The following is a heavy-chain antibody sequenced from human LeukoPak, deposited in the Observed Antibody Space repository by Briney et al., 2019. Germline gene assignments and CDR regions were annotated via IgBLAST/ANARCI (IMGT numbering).Heavy chain of an antibody. CDR3: ARQTTVTYDY. V-gene: IGHV4-59*08. Sequence: SETLSLTCTVSGGSISSYYWSWIRQPPGKGLEWIGYIYYSGSTNYNPSLKSRVTISVDTSKNQFSLKLSSVTAADTAVYYCARQTTVTYDYWGQGTLVTVSS. D-gene: IGHD4-17*01. CDR1: GGSISSYY. J-gene: IGHJ4*02. CDR2: IYYSGST.